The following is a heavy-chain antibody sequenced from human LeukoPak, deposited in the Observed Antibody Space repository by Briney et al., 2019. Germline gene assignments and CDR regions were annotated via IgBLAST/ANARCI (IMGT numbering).Heavy chain of an antibody. D-gene: IGHD3-3*01. V-gene: IGHV3-48*03. J-gene: IGHJ4*02. CDR2: ISSSGSTI. Sequence: GGSLRLSCAASGFTFSSYEMNWVRQAPGKGLEWVSYISSSGSTIYHADSVKGRFTISRDNAKNSLYLQMNSLRVEDTAVYYCARVDTLRLFNYWGQGTLVTVSS. CDR1: GFTFSSYE. CDR3: ARVDTLRLFNY.